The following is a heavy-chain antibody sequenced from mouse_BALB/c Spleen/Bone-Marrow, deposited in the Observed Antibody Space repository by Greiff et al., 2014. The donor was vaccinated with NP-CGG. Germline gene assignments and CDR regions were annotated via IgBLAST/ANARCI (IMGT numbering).Heavy chain of an antibody. CDR2: INPSTGYT. Sequence: VQLQESGAELAKPGASVTMSCKASGYTFTSYWMHWVKQRPGQGLEWIGYINPSTGYTEYNQKFKDKATLTADKPSSTAYMQLSSLTSEDSAVYYCARDHPYYFDYWGQGTTLTVSS. CDR3: ARDHPYYFDY. J-gene: IGHJ2*01. V-gene: IGHV1-7*01. CDR1: GYTFTSYW.